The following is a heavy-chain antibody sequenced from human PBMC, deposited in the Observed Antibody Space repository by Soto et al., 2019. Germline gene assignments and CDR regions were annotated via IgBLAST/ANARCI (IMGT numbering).Heavy chain of an antibody. CDR1: GYTFTSYG. CDR2: VSAYNGNT. J-gene: IGHJ4*02. D-gene: IGHD4-17*01. Sequence: ASVKVSCKASGYTFTSYGISWVRQAPGQGLEWMGWVSAYNGNTNYAQKLQGRVTMTTDTSTSTAYMELRSLRSDDTAVYYCARDPPLDFYGDPPYFDYWGQGTLVTVSS. CDR3: ARDPPLDFYGDPPYFDY. V-gene: IGHV1-18*01.